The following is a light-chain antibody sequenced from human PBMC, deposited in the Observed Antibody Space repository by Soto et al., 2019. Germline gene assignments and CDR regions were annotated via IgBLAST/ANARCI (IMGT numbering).Light chain of an antibody. J-gene: IGKJ2*01. Sequence: DIQMTQSPSTLSASVGDRVTITCRASQSISSCLAWYQQKPGKAPKVVIYDASSLESGLPSRFSGSGSGTEFTLPISNLHPDDFAPYYCQQYSSYSYTFGQGTKREIK. CDR3: QQYSSYSYT. CDR1: QSISSC. CDR2: DAS. V-gene: IGKV1-5*01.